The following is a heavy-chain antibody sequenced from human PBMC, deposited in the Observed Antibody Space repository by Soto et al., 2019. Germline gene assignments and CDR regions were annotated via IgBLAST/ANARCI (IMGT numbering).Heavy chain of an antibody. CDR2: IYYSGST. D-gene: IGHD6-13*01. J-gene: IGHJ4*02. CDR3: ARFRKGSSSGLR. Sequence: SETLSLTCTDSGGSISSGGYYWSWTRQHPGKVLEWIGYIYYSGSTYYNPSLKSRVTISVDTSKNQFSLKLSSVTAADTAVYYCARFRKGSSSGLRWGQGTLVTVSS. CDR1: GGSISSGGYY. V-gene: IGHV4-31*03.